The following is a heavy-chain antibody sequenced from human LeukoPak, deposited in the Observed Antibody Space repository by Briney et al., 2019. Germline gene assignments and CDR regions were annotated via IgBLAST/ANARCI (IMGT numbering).Heavy chain of an antibody. CDR1: GLTFSSYA. V-gene: IGHV3-23*01. CDR3: AKQNSGVRYGSGSYPDY. D-gene: IGHD3-10*01. CDR2: ISGSGGST. J-gene: IGHJ4*02. Sequence: PGGSLRLSCAASGLTFSSYAMSWVRQAPGKGLEWVSAISGSGGSTYYADSVKGRFTISRDNSKNTLYLQMNSLRAEDTAVYYCAKQNSGVRYGSGSYPDYWGQGTLVTVSS.